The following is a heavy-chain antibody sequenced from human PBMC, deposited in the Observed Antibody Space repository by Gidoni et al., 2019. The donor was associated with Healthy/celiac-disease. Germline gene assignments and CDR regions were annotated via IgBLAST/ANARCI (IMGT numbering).Heavy chain of an antibody. CDR2: ISAYHGNT. V-gene: IGHV1-18*01. CDR1: GDTFTSYG. D-gene: IGHD2-21*01. J-gene: IGHJ3*02. CDR3: AREGEAMGAFDI. Sequence: QVQRVQFGAEVKKPGAEVKVSCKAYGDTFTSYGISWVRQAPEQGLEWMGWISAYHGNTTSAQMLQGRVTLTTATSTSTAYMELRSLRSDDTAVYYCAREGEAMGAFDIWGQGTMVTVSS.